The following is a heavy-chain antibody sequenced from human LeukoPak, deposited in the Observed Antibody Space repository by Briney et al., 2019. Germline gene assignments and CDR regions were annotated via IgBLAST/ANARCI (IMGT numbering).Heavy chain of an antibody. CDR3: VKDWVATIVAPRHFDY. V-gene: IGHV3-64D*09. J-gene: IGHJ4*02. D-gene: IGHD5-24*01. CDR2: TSSNGGTT. CDR1: GFTFSCCA. Sequence: PGGSLRLSCSASGFTFSCCAMHWVRLAPGTGLEYVSGTSSNGGTTYYADSMKGRFTIPRDNSKNTLYLQMSSLRPEDTAVYYCVKDWVATIVAPRHFDYWGQGTLVTVSS.